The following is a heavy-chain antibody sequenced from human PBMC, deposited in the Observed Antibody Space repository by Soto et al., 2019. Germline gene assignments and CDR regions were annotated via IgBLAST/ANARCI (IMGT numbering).Heavy chain of an antibody. J-gene: IGHJ4*02. D-gene: IGHD3-22*01. Sequence: EVQLVESGGGLVKPGGSLRLSWAASGFRFSTYSMNWVRQAPGKGLEWVASISTTNSYIYYADSVRGRFTISRDNAKNSLFLQMNSLRAEDTAVYYCTRDPVPDSSGYFPFDYWGQGTLVTVSS. V-gene: IGHV3-21*01. CDR1: GFRFSTYS. CDR3: TRDPVPDSSGYFPFDY. CDR2: ISTTNSYI.